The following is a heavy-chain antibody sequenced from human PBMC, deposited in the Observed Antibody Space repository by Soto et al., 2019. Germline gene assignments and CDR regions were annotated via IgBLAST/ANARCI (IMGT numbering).Heavy chain of an antibody. CDR3: ARHVSPTYDSGLNFDY. J-gene: IGHJ4*02. D-gene: IGHD3-22*01. CDR1: GGSISSSSYY. CDR2: IYYSGST. Sequence: SETLSLTCTVSGGSISSSSYYWGWIRQPPGKGLEWIGSIYYSGSTYYNPSLKSRVTISVDTSKNQFSLKLSSVTAADTAVYYCARHVSPTYDSGLNFDYWGQGTLVTVSS. V-gene: IGHV4-39*01.